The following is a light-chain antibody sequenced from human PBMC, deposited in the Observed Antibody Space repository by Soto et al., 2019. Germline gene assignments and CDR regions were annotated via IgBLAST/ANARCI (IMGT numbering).Light chain of an antibody. V-gene: IGLV1-40*01. Sequence: QSVLTQPTSVSGAPGQRVTISCTGSSSNIGAGFDVHWYQQRPGTAPKLLIYGNVDRPSGVPDRFSGSKSGTSASLAITGLQAEDEADYYCQSYDSSLSGYVFGTGTKLTVL. CDR1: SSNIGAGFD. CDR3: QSYDSSLSGYV. CDR2: GNV. J-gene: IGLJ1*01.